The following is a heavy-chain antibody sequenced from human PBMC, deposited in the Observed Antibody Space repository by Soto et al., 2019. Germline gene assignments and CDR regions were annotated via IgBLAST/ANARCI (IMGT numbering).Heavy chain of an antibody. Sequence: QVQLVQSGAEVKNPGSSVKVSCKTSGFTFNVYGINWVRQAPGQGLEWMGGLSPIYDAPNYAQKFQDRVTITADKSTTTVYLELSSLTSEDTAVYFCARVRDPHLDHYGLDVWGQGNTVTVSS. J-gene: IGHJ6*01. CDR3: ARVRDPHLDHYGLDV. CDR1: GFTFNVYG. CDR2: LSPIYDAP. V-gene: IGHV1-69*06.